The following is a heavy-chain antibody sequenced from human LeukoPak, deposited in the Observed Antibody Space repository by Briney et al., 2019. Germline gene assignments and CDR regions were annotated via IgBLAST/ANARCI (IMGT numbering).Heavy chain of an antibody. D-gene: IGHD1-1*01. V-gene: IGHV3-7*04. CDR2: IKQDGGEN. CDR1: GFTFINYW. CDR3: AGDTTTPIGY. Sequence: GGSLRLSCAASGFTFINYWMTWVRQAPGRGLEWVASIKQDGGENSYVDSVKGRFIISRDNAKNSLYLQMNSLRAEDTAVYYCAGDTTTPIGYWGQGTVVTVFS. J-gene: IGHJ4*02.